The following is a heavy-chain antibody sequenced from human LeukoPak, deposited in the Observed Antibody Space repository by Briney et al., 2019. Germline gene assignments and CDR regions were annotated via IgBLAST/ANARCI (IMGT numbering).Heavy chain of an antibody. D-gene: IGHD3-10*01. V-gene: IGHV3-48*03. CDR3: ARALWFGQWAFDI. CDR2: ISSSGSTI. J-gene: IGHJ3*02. Sequence: GGSLRPSCAASGFTFSSYEMNWVRQAPGKGLEWVSYISSSGSTIYYADSVKGRFTISRDNAKNSLYLQMNSLRAEDTAVYYCARALWFGQWAFDIWGQGTMVTVSS. CDR1: GFTFSSYE.